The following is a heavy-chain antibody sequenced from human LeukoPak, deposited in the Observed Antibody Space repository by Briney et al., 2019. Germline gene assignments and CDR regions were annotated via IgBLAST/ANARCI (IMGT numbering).Heavy chain of an antibody. V-gene: IGHV3-23*01. J-gene: IGHJ4*02. Sequence: TGGSLRLSCAASGFTFSRYPMHWVRQAPGKGLEWVSAISGSANITYYAASVRGRFTISRDNSKNTLYLQMNSLRAEDTAVYYCANLHYDILTGYIYYFDYWGQGALVTVSS. CDR1: GFTFSRYP. CDR2: ISGSANIT. D-gene: IGHD3-9*01. CDR3: ANLHYDILTGYIYYFDY.